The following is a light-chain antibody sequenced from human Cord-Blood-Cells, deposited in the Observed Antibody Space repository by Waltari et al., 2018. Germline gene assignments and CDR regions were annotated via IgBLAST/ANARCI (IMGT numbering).Light chain of an antibody. CDR3: QQYDNLPIT. CDR2: DAS. CDR1: QDISNY. J-gene: IGKJ5*01. V-gene: IGKV1-33*01. Sequence: DIQLTQSPSSLSAHVGDRVTITCQASQDISNYLNWYQQKPGKAPKLLIYDASNLETGVPSRFSGSGSGTDFTFTISSLQPEDIATYYCQQYDNLPITFGQGTRLEIK.